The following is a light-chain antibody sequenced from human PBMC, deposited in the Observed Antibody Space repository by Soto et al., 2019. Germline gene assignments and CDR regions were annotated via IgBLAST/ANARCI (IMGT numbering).Light chain of an antibody. CDR1: QSISTY. J-gene: IGKJ5*01. Sequence: DIPMTKARSSLSASVRDRVTITCRASQSISTYLNWYQQKPGKAPNLLIYAASTLQRGVPSRFSGSGSGTDFTLTISSLQAEDFATYYCQQSSITPVTFGQGTRLEIK. CDR3: QQSSITPVT. CDR2: AAS. V-gene: IGKV1-39*01.